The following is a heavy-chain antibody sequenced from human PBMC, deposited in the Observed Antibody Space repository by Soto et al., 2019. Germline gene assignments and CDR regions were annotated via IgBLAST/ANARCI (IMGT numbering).Heavy chain of an antibody. CDR1: GFDFSSYS. CDR2: INEDSSYI. J-gene: IGHJ6*03. CDR3: VRDFGWYFRSGYMDV. D-gene: IGHD3-3*01. V-gene: IGHV3-21*02. Sequence: EVQLVESGGGLVTPGGSLRLSCAASGFDFSSYSMNWVRQAPGKGLEWVSSINEDSSYIYYAHSLRGWLTISRDNAKESLYLQMNSLRAEDTAVYYCVRDFGWYFRSGYMDVWGDGATVTVSS.